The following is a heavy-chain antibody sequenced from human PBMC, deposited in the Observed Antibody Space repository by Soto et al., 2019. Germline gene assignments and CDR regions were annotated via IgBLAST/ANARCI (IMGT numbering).Heavy chain of an antibody. Sequence: QVQLVQSGAEVKKPGASVKVSCKTSGYTFTNFGLSWVRQAPGQGLEWMGWISAYNGNTNYAQNFQGRVTMTTDTXXXXXXXXXXXXXXXXXXXXXXXXXXTPIDYWGQGTLVTVSS. CDR3: XXXXTPIDY. D-gene: IGHD2-15*01. CDR2: ISAYNGNT. CDR1: GYTFTNFG. J-gene: IGHJ4*02. V-gene: IGHV1-18*01.